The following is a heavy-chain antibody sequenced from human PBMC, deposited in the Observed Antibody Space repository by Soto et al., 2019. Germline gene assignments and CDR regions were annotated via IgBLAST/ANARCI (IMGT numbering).Heavy chain of an antibody. D-gene: IGHD2-15*01. CDR2: IYWNDNK. CDR1: GFSVSTSGEA. J-gene: IGHJ6*03. CDR3: ARRSCGGGSCYY. Sequence: SGPTLVNPTQTLTLTCSCSGFSVSTSGEAVGWIRQPPGKALEWLALIYWNDNKYYSPSLRSRLTITKDTSKNQVVLTMTNMDPEDTATYSCARRSCGGGSCYY. V-gene: IGHV2-5*01.